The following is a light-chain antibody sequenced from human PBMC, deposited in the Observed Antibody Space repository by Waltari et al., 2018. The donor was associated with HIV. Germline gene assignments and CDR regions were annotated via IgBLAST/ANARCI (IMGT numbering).Light chain of an antibody. Sequence: QSVLTQPPSVSGAPGPRVTISCTGSSSTNRQGYAVHLYQHLPGAAPKLLIYGNRNRPSGVPDRFSGSKSGTSASLAITGLQAEDEADDYCQSYDSSLSGNVVFGGGTKLTVL. CDR1: SSTNRQGYA. V-gene: IGLV1-40*01. CDR3: QSYDSSLSGNVV. J-gene: IGLJ2*01. CDR2: GNR.